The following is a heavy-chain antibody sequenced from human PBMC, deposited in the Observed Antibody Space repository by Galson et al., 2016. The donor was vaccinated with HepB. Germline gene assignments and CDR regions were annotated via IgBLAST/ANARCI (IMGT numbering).Heavy chain of an antibody. CDR2: IATYNNYT. Sequence: SVKVSCKASSYTFTNYGIIWVRQAPGQGLEWMGWIATYNNYTYYAQKFQGRVTMTTDTSTSTAYMELTSLRSDDTAVYSCEREVEFQPRGYFYCWGEGTPLTVSS. CDR3: EREVEFQPRGYFYC. V-gene: IGHV1-18*04. J-gene: IGHJ4*02. CDR1: SYTFTNYG.